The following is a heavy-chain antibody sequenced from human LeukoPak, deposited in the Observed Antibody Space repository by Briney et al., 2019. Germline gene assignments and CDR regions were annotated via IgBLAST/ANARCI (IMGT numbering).Heavy chain of an antibody. D-gene: IGHD6-13*01. Sequence: ASVKVSCKASGYTFTSYDINWVRQATGQGLEWMGWINPNSGNTGYARKFQGRVTMTRNTSISTAYMELSSLRSEDTAVYYCARTPGYSSSLRNAFDIWGQGTMVTISS. CDR3: ARTPGYSSSLRNAFDI. CDR1: GYTFTSYD. CDR2: INPNSGNT. V-gene: IGHV1-8*01. J-gene: IGHJ3*02.